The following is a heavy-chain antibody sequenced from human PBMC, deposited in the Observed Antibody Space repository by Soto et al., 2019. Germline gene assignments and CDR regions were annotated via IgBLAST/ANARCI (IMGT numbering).Heavy chain of an antibody. J-gene: IGHJ4*02. CDR1: GFTFSNAW. CDR2: IKSKTDGGTT. V-gene: IGHV3-15*01. Sequence: GGSLRLSCAASGFTFSNAWMSWVRQAPGKGLEWVGRIKSKTDGGTTDYAEPVKGRFTISRDDSKNTLYLQMNSLKTEDTAVYYCTTEGDYDFWSAEPYFDYWGQGTLVTVSS. D-gene: IGHD3-3*01. CDR3: TTEGDYDFWSAEPYFDY.